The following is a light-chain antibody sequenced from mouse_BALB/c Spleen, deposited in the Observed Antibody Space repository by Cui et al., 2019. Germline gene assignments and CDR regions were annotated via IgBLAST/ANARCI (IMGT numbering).Light chain of an antibody. Sequence: MVLTQSPAIMSAPTGEKVPISCSACSSVSYMYWYQQKPGSSPKPWIYRTSNLASGFPARFSGSGSGTSYSLTISSMEAEDAATYYCQQYHSYPFTFGSGTKLEIK. CDR3: QQYHSYPFT. V-gene: IGKV4-61*01. CDR1: SSVSY. J-gene: IGKJ4*01. CDR2: RTS.